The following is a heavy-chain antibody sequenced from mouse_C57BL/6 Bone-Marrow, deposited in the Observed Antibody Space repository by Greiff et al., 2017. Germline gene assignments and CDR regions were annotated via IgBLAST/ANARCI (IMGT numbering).Heavy chain of an antibody. D-gene: IGHD1-1*01. CDR3: AKRDYYGSSYDWYFDV. CDR2: IWRGGST. V-gene: IGHV2-5*01. J-gene: IGHJ1*03. Sequence: VKLQESGPGLVQPSQSLSITCTVSGFSLTSYGVHWVRQSPGKGLEWLGVIWRGGSTDYNAAFMSRLSITKDNSKSQVFFKMNSLQADDTAIYYCAKRDYYGSSYDWYFDVWGTGTTVTVSS. CDR1: GFSLTSYG.